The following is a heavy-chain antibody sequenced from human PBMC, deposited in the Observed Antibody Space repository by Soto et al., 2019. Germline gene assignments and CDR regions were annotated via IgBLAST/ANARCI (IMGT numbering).Heavy chain of an antibody. D-gene: IGHD6-19*01. CDR2: IKQDGSER. CDR1: GFSLSGYW. Sequence: QPGGSLRLSCAASGFSLSGYWMNWVRQAPGRGLEWVAIIKQDGSERYYVDSVKGRFTIPRDNAKNSLYLQMSSLRVEDTALYYCARSSGWLHDYWGQGTLVTVSS. CDR3: ARSSGWLHDY. V-gene: IGHV3-7*01. J-gene: IGHJ4*02.